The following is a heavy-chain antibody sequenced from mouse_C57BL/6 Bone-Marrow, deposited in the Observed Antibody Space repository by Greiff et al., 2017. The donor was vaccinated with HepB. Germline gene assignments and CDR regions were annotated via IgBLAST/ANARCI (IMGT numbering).Heavy chain of an antibody. CDR2: IDPSDSYT. D-gene: IGHD1-1*01. Sequence: QVQLQQPGAELVRPGTSVKLSCKASGYTFTSYWMHWVKQRPGQGLEWIGVIDPSDSYTNYNQKFKGKATLTVDTSSSTAYMQLRSLTSEDSAVYYCARGGSSYYYYAMDYWGQGTSVTVSS. CDR1: GYTFTSYW. J-gene: IGHJ4*01. V-gene: IGHV1-59*01. CDR3: ARGGSSYYYYAMDY.